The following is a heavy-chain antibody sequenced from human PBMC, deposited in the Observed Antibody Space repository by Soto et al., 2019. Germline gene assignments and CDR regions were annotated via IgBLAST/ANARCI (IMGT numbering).Heavy chain of an antibody. CDR2: IIPIFGTA. CDR1: GGTFSSYA. V-gene: IGHV1-69*06. J-gene: IGHJ4*02. Sequence: QVQLVQSGAEVKKPGSSVKVSCKASGGTFSSYAISWVRQAPGQGLEWMGGIIPIFGTANYAQKFQGRVTSTADKSTSTAYMELSSLRSEDTAVYYCATAYYGSGSYPPSPFDYWGQGTLVTVSS. CDR3: ATAYYGSGSYPPSPFDY. D-gene: IGHD3-10*01.